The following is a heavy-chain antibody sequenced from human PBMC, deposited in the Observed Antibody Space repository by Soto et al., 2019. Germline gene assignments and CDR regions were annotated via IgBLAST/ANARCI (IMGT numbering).Heavy chain of an antibody. V-gene: IGHV3-48*03. CDR1: GFSSSNYE. CDR2: ISTTGTSP. CDR3: ARDGHRGPSDAFDV. J-gene: IGHJ3*01. Sequence: GGSLRLSCTASGFSSSNYEMNWIRQAPGKGLEWVAHISTTGTSPYYADSVRGRFTVPRDTANNSIYLQMNSLRAEDTALYYCARDGHRGPSDAFDVWGQGTMVTV. D-gene: IGHD3-10*01.